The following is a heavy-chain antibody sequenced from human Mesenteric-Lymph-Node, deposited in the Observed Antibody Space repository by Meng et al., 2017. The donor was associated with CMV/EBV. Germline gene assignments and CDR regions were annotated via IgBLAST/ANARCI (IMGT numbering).Heavy chain of an antibody. CDR2: IIPRLGTA. J-gene: IGHJ4*02. CDR3: AAGYYYGSGSYSQYFDH. D-gene: IGHD3-10*01. V-gene: IGHV1-69*01. Sequence: TFNSYAISWGRQAPGQGLEWKGEIIPRLGTANYEQKFQGRVTITADESTSKVFMDLSSLRSEDTAVYYCAAGYYYGSGSYSQYFDHWGQGTLVTVSS. CDR1: TFNSYA.